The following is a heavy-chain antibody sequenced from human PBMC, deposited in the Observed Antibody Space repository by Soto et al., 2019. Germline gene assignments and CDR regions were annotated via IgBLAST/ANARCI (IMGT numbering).Heavy chain of an antibody. Sequence: KASETLSLTCTVSGGSISSYYWSWIRQPPGKGLEWIGYIYYSGSTNYNPSLKSRVTISVDTSKNQFSLKLSSVTAADTAVYYCARGSYSSSYNWFDPWGQGTLVTVS. CDR1: GGSISSYY. CDR2: IYYSGST. CDR3: ARGSYSSSYNWFDP. V-gene: IGHV4-59*01. J-gene: IGHJ5*02. D-gene: IGHD6-6*01.